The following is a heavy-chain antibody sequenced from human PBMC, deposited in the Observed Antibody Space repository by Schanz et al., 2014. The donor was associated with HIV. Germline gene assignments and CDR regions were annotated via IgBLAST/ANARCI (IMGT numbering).Heavy chain of an antibody. CDR1: GFTFSNYA. D-gene: IGHD1-20*01. CDR3: ARDGMAFYGMDV. V-gene: IGHV3-21*01. Sequence: EVQLLESGGGLVQPGGSLRLSCAASGFTFSNYAMTWVRQAPGKGLEWVSSISSSDTLLYYADSVKGRFTISRDNAKNTLYLQMNSLRAVDTAVYFCARDGMAFYGMDVWGQGTTVTVSS. J-gene: IGHJ6*02. CDR2: ISSSDTLL.